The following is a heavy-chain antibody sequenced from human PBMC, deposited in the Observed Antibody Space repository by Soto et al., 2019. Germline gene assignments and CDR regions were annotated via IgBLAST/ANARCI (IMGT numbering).Heavy chain of an antibody. Sequence: QLQLQESGPGLVKPSTTLSLTCNVSGGSMRTPNYYWVWIRQPPGKGLEWIGSIYYSGTTYYSPFLKSRVAISADTSKNQFSLVLDSVAAADTAVYFCAAVMPAARVDYWGQGALITVSS. D-gene: IGHD3-16*01. J-gene: IGHJ4*02. CDR1: GGSMRTPNYY. CDR2: IYYSGTT. CDR3: AAVMPAARVDY. V-gene: IGHV4-39*01.